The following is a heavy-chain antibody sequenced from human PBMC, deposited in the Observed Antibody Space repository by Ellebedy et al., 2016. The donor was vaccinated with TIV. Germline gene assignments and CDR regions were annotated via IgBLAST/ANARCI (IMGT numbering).Heavy chain of an antibody. CDR3: ARAPPSRGSYVWDY. V-gene: IGHV3-11*01. J-gene: IGHJ4*02. D-gene: IGHD1-26*01. CDR2: ISSSGNTI. CDR1: GFTFSDYY. Sequence: GESLKISXAASGFTFSDYYMSWIRRAPGKGLEWVSYISSSGNTIYYADSVKGRFTISRDNAKNSLYLQMNSLRAEDTAVYYCARAPPSRGSYVWDYWGQGTLVTVSS.